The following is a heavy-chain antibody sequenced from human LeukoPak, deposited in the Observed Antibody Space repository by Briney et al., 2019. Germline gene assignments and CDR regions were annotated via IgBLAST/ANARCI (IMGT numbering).Heavy chain of an antibody. J-gene: IGHJ4*02. CDR2: IYYSGST. CDR1: GGSISSSSYY. V-gene: IGHV4-39*01. CDR3: VTYSSSWYLSFFDY. D-gene: IGHD6-13*01. Sequence: PSETLSLTCTVSGGSISSSSYYWGWIRQPPGKGLEWIGSIYYSGSTYYNPSLKSRVTISVDTSKNQFSLKLSSVTAADTAVYYCVTYSSSWYLSFFDYWGQGTLVTVSS.